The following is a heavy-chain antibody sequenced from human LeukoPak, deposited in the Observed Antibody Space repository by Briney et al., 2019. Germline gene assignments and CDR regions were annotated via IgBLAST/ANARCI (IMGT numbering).Heavy chain of an antibody. D-gene: IGHD3-10*01. Sequence: GASVKVSCKASGYTFTGYYMHWVQQAPGQGLEWMGWINPNSGGTNYAQKFQGWVTMTRDTSISTAYMELSRLRSDDTAVYYCARDLWFGELGNNWFDPWGQGTLVTVSS. J-gene: IGHJ5*02. CDR3: ARDLWFGELGNNWFDP. CDR1: GYTFTGYY. CDR2: INPNSGGT. V-gene: IGHV1-2*04.